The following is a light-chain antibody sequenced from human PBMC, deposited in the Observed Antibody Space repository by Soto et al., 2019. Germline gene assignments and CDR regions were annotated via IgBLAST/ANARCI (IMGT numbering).Light chain of an antibody. CDR1: SSNIERST. CDR2: LND. J-gene: IGLJ2*01. V-gene: IGLV1-44*01. Sequence: QSVLTQPPSASGTPGQTVTISCSGSSSNIERSTVNWYQQLPGTAPRLLIYLNDQRPSGVPDRFSGSKSGTSASLAISGLQSEDEADYYCEAWDDRLKGSVVFGGGTKLTVL. CDR3: EAWDDRLKGSVV.